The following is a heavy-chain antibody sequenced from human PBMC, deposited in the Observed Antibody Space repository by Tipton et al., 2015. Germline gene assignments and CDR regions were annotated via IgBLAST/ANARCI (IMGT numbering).Heavy chain of an antibody. D-gene: IGHD5-24*01. CDR1: GGAITSDGFY. V-gene: IGHV4-31*03. CDR2: IFYTGGT. CDR3: ARDGYNSNYFDY. Sequence: TLSLTCTVSGGAITSDGFYWSWIRQHPGKGLEWIGYIFYTGGTYYNPSLKSRATLSVDTSKNQFSLKLSSVTAADTAVYYCARDGYNSNYFDYWGQGTLVTVSS. J-gene: IGHJ4*02.